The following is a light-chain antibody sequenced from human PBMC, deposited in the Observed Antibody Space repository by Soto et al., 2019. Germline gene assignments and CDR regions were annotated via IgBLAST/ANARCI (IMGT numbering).Light chain of an antibody. CDR3: QQYGSSPYT. Sequence: EIVLTQSPATVCLSPGERGTLSCRASQSVSSSQLAWFQQKPGQAPRLLIYGASSRATGIPDMFSGSGSGTDFTLTISRLEPEDFAVYYCQQYGSSPYTFGQGTKLEIK. CDR1: QSVSSSQ. CDR2: GAS. J-gene: IGKJ2*01. V-gene: IGKV3-20*01.